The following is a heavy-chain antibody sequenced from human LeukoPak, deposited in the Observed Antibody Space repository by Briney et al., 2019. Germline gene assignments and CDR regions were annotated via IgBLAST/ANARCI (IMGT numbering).Heavy chain of an antibody. Sequence: GGSLRLSCAASGFTFSSYAMSWVRQAPGKGLEWVSAISGSGGSTYYADSVKGRFTISRDNSKNTLYLQMNSLRAEDTAVYYCAKDPGGEPQWLVGYFQYWGQGTLVTVSS. CDR1: GFTFSSYA. CDR3: AKDPGGEPQWLVGYFQY. J-gene: IGHJ1*01. D-gene: IGHD6-19*01. CDR2: ISGSGGST. V-gene: IGHV3-23*01.